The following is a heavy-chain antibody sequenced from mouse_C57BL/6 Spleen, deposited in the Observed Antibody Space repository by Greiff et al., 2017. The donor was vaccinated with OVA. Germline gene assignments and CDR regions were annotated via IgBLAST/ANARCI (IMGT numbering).Heavy chain of an antibody. J-gene: IGHJ1*03. CDR3: AKTSYDYGDDWYFDV. V-gene: IGHV2-5*01. Sequence: QVQLKQSGPGLVQPSQSLSITCTVSGFSLTSYGVHWVRQSPGKGLEWLGEIRRGGSTDYNAAFMSRLSITKDNSNSQVFFKMNSLQADDTAIYYCAKTSYDYGDDWYFDVWGTGTTVTVSS. CDR1: GFSLTSYG. CDR2: IRRGGST. D-gene: IGHD2-4*01.